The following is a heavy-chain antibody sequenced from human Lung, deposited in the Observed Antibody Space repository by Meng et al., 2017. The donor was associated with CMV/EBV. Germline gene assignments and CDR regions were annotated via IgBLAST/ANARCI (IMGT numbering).Heavy chain of an antibody. D-gene: IGHD3-22*01. CDR2: IDSQESSM. J-gene: IGHJ4*02. CDR3: VREGGQWFY. CDR1: GFAFSNYW. Sequence: LVESGGGLVQPGGCLGLACAASGFAFSNYWMHWVRQVPGKAPVWVSRIDSQESSMTYADSVKGRVTVSRDNGKNTLYLQMNSLRIEDTAVYYCVREGGQWFYWGQGTLVTVSS. V-gene: IGHV3-74*03.